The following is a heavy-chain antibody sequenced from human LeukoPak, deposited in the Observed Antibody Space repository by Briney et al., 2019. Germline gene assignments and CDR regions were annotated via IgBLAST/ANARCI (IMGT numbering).Heavy chain of an antibody. CDR2: ISYDGSNK. CDR3: AREGVVAARGAFDI. Sequence: GGSLRLSGAASGFTFSSYAMHWVRQAPGKGLEWVAVISYDGSNKYYADSVKGRFTISRDNSKNTLYLQMNSLGAEDTAVYYCAREGVVAARGAFDIWGQGTMVTVSS. D-gene: IGHD2-15*01. J-gene: IGHJ3*02. V-gene: IGHV3-30-3*01. CDR1: GFTFSSYA.